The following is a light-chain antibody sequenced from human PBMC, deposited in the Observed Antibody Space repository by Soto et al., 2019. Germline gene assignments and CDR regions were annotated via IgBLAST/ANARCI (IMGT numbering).Light chain of an antibody. Sequence: EMVVTQSPDTLSLSPGGRATLFCRASQSVSDSYLAWYQQKPGQAPRLLIYGASSRATGIPDRFTGAGSGTDFTLTISSLEPEDFAVYYCQQYDRSPWTFGQGTKVDIK. CDR2: GAS. CDR1: QSVSDSY. J-gene: IGKJ1*01. CDR3: QQYDRSPWT. V-gene: IGKV3-20*01.